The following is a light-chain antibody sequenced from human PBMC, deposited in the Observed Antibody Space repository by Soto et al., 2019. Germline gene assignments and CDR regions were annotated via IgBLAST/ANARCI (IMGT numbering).Light chain of an antibody. Sequence: DTLMTQSPATLSVSPGETATLSCRASESVGSHLAWYQQKPGQAPRLLIYGVSTRATGIPVRFRGSGSETEFTLTISSLQSDDFAVYYCQQYDNWPPWTFGQGTKV. CDR2: GVS. CDR3: QQYDNWPPWT. V-gene: IGKV3-15*01. CDR1: ESVGSH. J-gene: IGKJ1*01.